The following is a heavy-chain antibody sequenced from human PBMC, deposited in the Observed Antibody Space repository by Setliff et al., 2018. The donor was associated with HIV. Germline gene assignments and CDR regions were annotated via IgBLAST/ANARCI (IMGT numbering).Heavy chain of an antibody. Sequence: GGSLRLSCAASGFTFSSYAMHWVRQAPGKGLEWVAAISYDGSNKYYADSVKGRFTISRDNSKNTLYLQMNSLRAEDTAVYYCARIRGFCSGGSCYPYYYYAMDVWGQGTTVTSP. J-gene: IGHJ6*02. CDR3: ARIRGFCSGGSCYPYYYYAMDV. CDR2: ISYDGSNK. V-gene: IGHV3-30-3*01. D-gene: IGHD2-15*01. CDR1: GFTFSSYA.